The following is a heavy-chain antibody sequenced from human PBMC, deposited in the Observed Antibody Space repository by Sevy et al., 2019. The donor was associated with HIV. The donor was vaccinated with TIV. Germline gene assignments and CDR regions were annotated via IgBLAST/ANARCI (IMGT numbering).Heavy chain of an antibody. V-gene: IGHV4-39*01. D-gene: IGHD4-17*01. CDR3: ARSMTTVTTGGYAFDI. J-gene: IGHJ3*02. CDR1: GGSISSSSYY. CDR2: IYYSGST. Sequence: SETLSLTCTVSGGSISSSSYYWGWIRQPPGKGLEWIGSIYYSGSTYYNPSLKSRVTVSVDTSKIQFSLKLSSVTAADTAVYYCARSMTTVTTGGYAFDIWGQGTMVTVSS.